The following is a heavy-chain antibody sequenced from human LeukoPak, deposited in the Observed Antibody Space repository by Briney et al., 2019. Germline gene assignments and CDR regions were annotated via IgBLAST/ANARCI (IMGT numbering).Heavy chain of an antibody. Sequence: PGGSLRLSCAAPGFTFSSYGMHWVRQAPGKGLEWVAFIRYDGSNKYYADSVKGRFTISRDNSKNTLYLQMNSLRAEDTAVYYCANQGPGWDGSGPFDYWGQGTPVTVSS. CDR3: ANQGPGWDGSGPFDY. CDR1: GFTFSSYG. CDR2: IRYDGSNK. J-gene: IGHJ4*02. D-gene: IGHD3-10*01. V-gene: IGHV3-30*02.